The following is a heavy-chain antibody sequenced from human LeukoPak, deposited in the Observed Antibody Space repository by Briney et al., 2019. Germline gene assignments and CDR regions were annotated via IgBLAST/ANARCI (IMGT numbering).Heavy chain of an antibody. CDR3: EIGGRGGSSNLFYY. D-gene: IGHD1-26*01. V-gene: IGHV1-24*01. CDR2: FDPEDGET. Sequence: ASVKVSCKVSGYTLTELSMHWVRQAPGKGLEWMGGFDPEDGETIYAQKFQGRVTMTEDTSTDTAYMELSSLRSEDTAVYYCEIGGRGGSSNLFYYGGQGPLATVSS. J-gene: IGHJ4*02. CDR1: GYTLTELS.